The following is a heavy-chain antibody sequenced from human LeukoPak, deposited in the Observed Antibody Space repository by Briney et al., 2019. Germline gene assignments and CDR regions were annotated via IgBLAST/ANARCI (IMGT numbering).Heavy chain of an antibody. CDR1: EFIFSGYW. J-gene: IGHJ4*02. D-gene: IGHD6-13*01. CDR3: ARDGFVGAADY. CDR2: MKQDGSEK. Sequence: GGSLRLSCAASEFIFSGYWMNWVRQAPGKGLEWVANMKQDGSEKQYVDSVRGRFTISRDNAKNSLYLQMNSLRVEDTAVYYCARDGFVGAADYWGQGTLVTVSS. V-gene: IGHV3-7*01.